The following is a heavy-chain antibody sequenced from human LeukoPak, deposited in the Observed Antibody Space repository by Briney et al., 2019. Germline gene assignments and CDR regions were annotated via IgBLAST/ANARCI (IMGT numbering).Heavy chain of an antibody. J-gene: IGHJ4*02. CDR1: GYTFTGYY. Sequence: ASVKVSCKASGYTFTGYYMHWVRQAPGQGLEWMGWINPNSGGTNYAQKFQGWVTMTRDTSISTAYMELSRLRSDDTAVYYCAREGWLQLGLFDYWGQGTLVTVSS. V-gene: IGHV1-2*04. D-gene: IGHD5-24*01. CDR2: INPNSGGT. CDR3: AREGWLQLGLFDY.